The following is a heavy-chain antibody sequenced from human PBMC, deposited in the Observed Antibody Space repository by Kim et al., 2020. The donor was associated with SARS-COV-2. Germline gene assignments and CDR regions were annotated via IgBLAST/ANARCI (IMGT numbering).Heavy chain of an antibody. J-gene: IGHJ4*02. V-gene: IGHV1-3*01. D-gene: IGHD3-10*01. CDR3: ARAIWFSKTHFDY. CDR2: INGGNRNT. Sequence: ASVKVSCKASGYTFTSHEIHWVRQAPGERLEWMGWINGGNRNTKYSQKFQGRVTITSDTSASTAYLELSGLTSEDTALYFCARAIWFSKTHFDYWGQGTLVTVSS. CDR1: GYTFTSHE.